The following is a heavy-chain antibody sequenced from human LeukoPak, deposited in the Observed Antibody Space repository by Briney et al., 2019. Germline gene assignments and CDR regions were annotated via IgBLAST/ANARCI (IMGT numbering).Heavy chain of an antibody. Sequence: GGSLRLSCVASGFTLSSYWMNWVRQAPGKGLEWVANIKEDESEKYYVDFVKARFTISRDNAKNSLYLQMNSLRVEDTAVYYCARRKYGIPFDYWGQGILVTASS. CDR1: GFTLSSYW. V-gene: IGHV3-7*01. J-gene: IGHJ4*02. CDR2: IKEDESEK. CDR3: ARRKYGIPFDY. D-gene: IGHD1-14*01.